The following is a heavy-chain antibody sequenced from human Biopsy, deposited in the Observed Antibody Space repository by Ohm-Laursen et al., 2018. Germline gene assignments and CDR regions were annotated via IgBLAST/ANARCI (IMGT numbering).Heavy chain of an antibody. CDR1: GFTVSSTY. CDR2: IYTGGST. J-gene: IGHJ6*02. Sequence: GSLRLSCAASGFTVSSTYMSWVRQAPGKGLEWVSVIYTGGSTFYADSVKGRFTISRDNSRDTLYLQMSSLRAEDTAVYYCAKDRYNYTPIGGSSMDVWGQGTTVTVSS. V-gene: IGHV3-53*05. CDR3: AKDRYNYTPIGGSSMDV. D-gene: IGHD5-18*01.